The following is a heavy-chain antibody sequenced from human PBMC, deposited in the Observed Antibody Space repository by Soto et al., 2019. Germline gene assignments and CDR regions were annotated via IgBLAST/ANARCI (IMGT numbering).Heavy chain of an antibody. D-gene: IGHD6-13*01. CDR1: GGSFSGYY. Sequence: QVQLQQWGAGLLKPSETLSLTCAVYGGSFSGYYWSWIRQPPGKGLDWIGELNHSGSTNYNPSLKRRVTIPVDTSKNQFSLKLSSVTAADTAVYYCARGAKRYIAAAGNFDYWGQGTLVTVSS. CDR2: LNHSGST. CDR3: ARGAKRYIAAAGNFDY. V-gene: IGHV4-34*01. J-gene: IGHJ4*02.